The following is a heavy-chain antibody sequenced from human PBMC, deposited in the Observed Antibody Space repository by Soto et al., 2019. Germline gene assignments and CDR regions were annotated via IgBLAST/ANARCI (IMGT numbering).Heavy chain of an antibody. CDR1: GGTFSSYA. J-gene: IGHJ6*02. V-gene: IGHV1-69*12. D-gene: IGHD2-2*01. CDR2: IIPIFGTA. CDR3: ARHVPAAGYYYGMDA. Sequence: QVQLVQSGAEVKKPGSSVKVSCKASGGTFSSYAISWVRQAPGQGLEWMGGIIPIFGTADYAQKFQGRVTITADESXCTAYMELSSLRSEDTAVYYCARHVPAAGYYYGMDAWGQGTTVTVSS.